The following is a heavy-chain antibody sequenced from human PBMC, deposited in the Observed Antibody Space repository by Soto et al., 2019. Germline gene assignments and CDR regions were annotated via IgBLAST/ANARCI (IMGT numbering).Heavy chain of an antibody. Sequence: SETLSLTCAVYGGSFSGYYWSWIRQPPGKGLEWIGEINHSGSTNYNPSLKSRVTISVDTSKNQFSLKLSSVTAADTAVYYCAREGIFGVVHGPYYYYYMDVWGKGTTVTVSS. V-gene: IGHV4-34*01. D-gene: IGHD3-3*01. J-gene: IGHJ6*03. CDR2: INHSGST. CDR1: GGSFSGYY. CDR3: AREGIFGVVHGPYYYYYMDV.